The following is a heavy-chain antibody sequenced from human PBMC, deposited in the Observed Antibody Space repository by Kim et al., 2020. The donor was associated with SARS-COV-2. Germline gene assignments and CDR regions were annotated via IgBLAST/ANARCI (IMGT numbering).Heavy chain of an antibody. CDR1: GFIANDNF. CDR3: ARDQWEGLGY. J-gene: IGHJ4*02. CDR2: MFSGGDT. V-gene: IGHV3-66*01. D-gene: IGHD1-26*01. Sequence: GGSLRLSCAASGFIANDNFMSWVRQAPGMGLEWVAVMFSGGDTHYADSVRGRFTVSRDNSKNMLYLQMNGLRVEDTAIYYCARDQWEGLGYWGQGTLVTVSP.